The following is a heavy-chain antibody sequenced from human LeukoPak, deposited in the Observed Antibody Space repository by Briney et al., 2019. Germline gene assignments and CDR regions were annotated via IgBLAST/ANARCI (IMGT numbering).Heavy chain of an antibody. CDR2: IYYSGST. CDR1: GGSISNYY. J-gene: IGHJ6*02. Sequence: SETLSLTCTVSGGSISNYYWTWIRQPPGKGLEWIGHIYYSGSTNYNPSLKSRVTMSIDTPKRQFSLKLTSVTAADTAVYYCATSNYYNGMDAWGQGTTVTVSS. CDR3: ATSNYYNGMDA. V-gene: IGHV4-59*08.